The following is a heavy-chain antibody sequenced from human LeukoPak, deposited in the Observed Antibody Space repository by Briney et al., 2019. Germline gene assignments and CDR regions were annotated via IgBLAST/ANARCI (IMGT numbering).Heavy chain of an antibody. J-gene: IGHJ6*02. CDR1: GGSFSGYY. CDR3: ARGVVRGVNPYCYYYGMDV. D-gene: IGHD3-10*01. Sequence: SETLSLTCAVYGGSFSGYYWSWIRQPPGKGLEWIGEINHSGSTNYNPSLKSRVTISVDTSKNQFSLKLSSVTAADTAVYYCARGVVRGVNPYCYYYGMDVWGQGTTVTVSS. CDR2: INHSGST. V-gene: IGHV4-34*01.